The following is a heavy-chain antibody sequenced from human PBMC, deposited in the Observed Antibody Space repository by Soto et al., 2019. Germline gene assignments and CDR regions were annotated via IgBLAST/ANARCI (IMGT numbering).Heavy chain of an antibody. J-gene: IGHJ6*02. CDR2: ISSSSSYI. V-gene: IGHV3-21*01. D-gene: IGHD4-17*01. CDR1: GFTFSSYS. Sequence: GGSLRLSCAASGFTFSSYSMNWVRQAPGKGLEWVSSISSSSSYIYYADSVKGRFTISRDNAKNSLYLQMNSLRAEDTAVYYCARDENIDYVDYENYYYGMDVWGQGTTITVSS. CDR3: ARDENIDYVDYENYYYGMDV.